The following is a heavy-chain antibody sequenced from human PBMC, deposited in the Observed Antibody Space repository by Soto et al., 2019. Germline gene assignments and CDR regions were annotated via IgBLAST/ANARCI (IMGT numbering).Heavy chain of an antibody. CDR3: ARLYCSSTSCHGWWFDP. CDR2: IIPIFGTA. J-gene: IGHJ5*02. CDR1: GGTFSSYA. Sequence: QVQLVQSGAEVKKPGSSVKVSCKASGGTFSSYAISWVRQAPGQGLEWMGGIIPIFGTANYAQKFQGRVTITADESTSTAYMELSSLRSEDTAVYNCARLYCSSTSCHGWWFDPWGQGTLVTVSS. V-gene: IGHV1-69*01. D-gene: IGHD2-2*01.